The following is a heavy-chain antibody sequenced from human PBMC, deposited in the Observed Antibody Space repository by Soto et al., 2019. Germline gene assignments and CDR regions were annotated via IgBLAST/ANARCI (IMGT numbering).Heavy chain of an antibody. V-gene: IGHV3-23*01. J-gene: IGHJ1*01. CDR2: ISGTGRVT. Sequence: EVHLLESGGGLVQPGESLKISCAVSGFTFSSYAMSWVRQASGKGLEWVSGISGTGRVTNYAESVKGRFTISRDNPKNTLSLEMKSLRAEDTAVYYCAKDVHYDIVTGIEYFDHWGQGTLVTVSS. CDR1: GFTFSSYA. D-gene: IGHD3-9*01. CDR3: AKDVHYDIVTGIEYFDH.